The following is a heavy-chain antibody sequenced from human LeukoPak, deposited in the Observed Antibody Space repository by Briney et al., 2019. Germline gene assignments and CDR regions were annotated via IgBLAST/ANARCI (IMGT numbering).Heavy chain of an antibody. D-gene: IGHD6-13*01. CDR3: AGGRTGYTNTWDEVVAFDI. Sequence: KSSETLSLTCIVSGGSMSTDNYYWSWIRQPAGKRLEWIGRIYTSGSTNHNPSLTSRVTMSVDRSKNQFSLKLSSVTAADTAVYFCAGGRTGYTNTWDEVVAFDIWGQGTMVTVSS. V-gene: IGHV4-61*02. CDR1: GGSMSTDNYY. J-gene: IGHJ3*02. CDR2: IYTSGST.